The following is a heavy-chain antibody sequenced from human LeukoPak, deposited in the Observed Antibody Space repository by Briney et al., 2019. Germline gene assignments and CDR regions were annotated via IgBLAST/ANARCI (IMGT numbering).Heavy chain of an antibody. CDR2: INPNSGGT. CDR3: VIDCSGGSCLPPFDY. J-gene: IGHJ4*02. D-gene: IGHD2-15*01. Sequence: ASVKVSCKASGYTFTGYYMHWVRQAPGQGLEWMGWINPNSGGTNYAQKFQGWVTMTRDTSISTAYMELSRLRSDDTAVYYCVIDCSGGSCLPPFDYWGQGTLVTVSS. V-gene: IGHV1-2*04. CDR1: GYTFTGYY.